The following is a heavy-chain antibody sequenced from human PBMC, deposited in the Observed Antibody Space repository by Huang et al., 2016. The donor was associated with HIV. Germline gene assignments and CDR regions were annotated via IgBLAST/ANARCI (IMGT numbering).Heavy chain of an antibody. CDR1: GDSISSSSYY. Sequence: QLQESGPGLVRPSETLSLTCTVSGDSISSSSYYWAWIRRPPGRGLEVIVNIGYSGTTYYSPSLKSRITLSVDTSKNQFSLKVRSVTAADTAIYYCARHWEATFYYYYYMDVWGTGTTVTVSS. V-gene: IGHV4-39*01. J-gene: IGHJ6*03. D-gene: IGHD1-26*01. CDR2: IGYSGTT. CDR3: ARHWEATFYYYYYMDV.